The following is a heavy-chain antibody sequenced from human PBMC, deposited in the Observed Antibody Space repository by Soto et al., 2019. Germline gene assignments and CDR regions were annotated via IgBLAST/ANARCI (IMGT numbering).Heavy chain of an antibody. Sequence: QVQLQESGPGPVKPSETLSLTCTVSGDSVTSGSSYWGWIRQPPGKGLEWIGFMYYTGYTKYNRSLKSPVTISVDTSKNQFSLRLSSVTAADTAMYYCARAYGDHHYAMDVWGQGTTVTVSS. CDR3: ARAYGDHHYAMDV. D-gene: IGHD4-17*01. CDR2: MYYTGYT. V-gene: IGHV4-61*01. CDR1: GDSVTSGSSY. J-gene: IGHJ6*02.